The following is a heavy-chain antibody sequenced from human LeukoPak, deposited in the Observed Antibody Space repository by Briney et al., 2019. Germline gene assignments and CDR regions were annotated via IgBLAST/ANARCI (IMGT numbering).Heavy chain of an antibody. CDR3: AKVLVGATLGFDY. D-gene: IGHD1-26*01. V-gene: IGHV3-23*01. J-gene: IGHJ4*02. CDR1: GFTFSSYA. Sequence: TGGSLRLSCAASGFTFSSYAMSWVRQAPGKGLEWVSAISGSGGSTYYADSVKGRFTISRDNSKNTLYLQMNSLRAEDTAVYYCAKVLVGATLGFDYWGQGTLVTVSS. CDR2: ISGSGGST.